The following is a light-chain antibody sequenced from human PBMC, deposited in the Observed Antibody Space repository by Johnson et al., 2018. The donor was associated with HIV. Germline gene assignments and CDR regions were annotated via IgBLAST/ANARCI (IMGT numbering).Light chain of an antibody. J-gene: IGLJ1*01. CDR1: SSNIGNNY. CDR3: GTWDSSLMPYV. V-gene: IGLV1-51*01. Sequence: QSVLTQPPSVSAAPGQKVTISCSGSSSNIGNNYVSWYQQLPGTAPKLLIYDNNKRPSGIPDRFSGSKSGTSATLGITGLQTGDEADYYCGTWDSSLMPYVFGTGTKVTVL. CDR2: DNN.